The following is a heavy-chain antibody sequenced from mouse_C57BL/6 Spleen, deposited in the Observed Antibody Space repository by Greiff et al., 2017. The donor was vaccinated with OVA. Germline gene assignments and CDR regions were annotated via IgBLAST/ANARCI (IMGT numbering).Heavy chain of an antibody. CDR3: ARLGDYYGSSPFDY. CDR1: GFTFSSYT. CDR2: ISGGGGNN. J-gene: IGHJ2*01. V-gene: IGHV5-9*01. Sequence: EVQLVESGGGLVKPGGSLKLSCAASGFTFSSYTMSWVRQTPEKRLEWVATISGGGGNNYYPDSVKGRFTISRDNAKNTLYLQMSSLRSEDTALYYCARLGDYYGSSPFDYWGQGTTLTVSS. D-gene: IGHD1-1*01.